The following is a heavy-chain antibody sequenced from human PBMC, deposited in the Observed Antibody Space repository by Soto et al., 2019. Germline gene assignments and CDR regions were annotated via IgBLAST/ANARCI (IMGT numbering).Heavy chain of an antibody. V-gene: IGHV4-59*01. CDR2: VYSSGST. CDR3: ARYRREAVAGYTLDN. J-gene: IGHJ4*02. CDR1: GGSISSNY. Sequence: SETLSLTCTVSGGSISSNYWTWIRQPPGKGLEWIGYVYSSGSTNYNPSLKSRVTISEDTSKSQFSLKVNSMTAADTAVYYCARYRREAVAGYTLDNWGQGILVTVSS. D-gene: IGHD6-13*01.